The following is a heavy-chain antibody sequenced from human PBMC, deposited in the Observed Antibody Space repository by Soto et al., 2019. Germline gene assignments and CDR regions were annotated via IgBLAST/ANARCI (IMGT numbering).Heavy chain of an antibody. Sequence: PSETLSLTCTVSGGSISSGGYYWSWIRQHPGKGLEWIGYIYYSGSTNYNPSLKSRVTISVDTSKNQFSLKMSSVTAADTAVYYCARHGSYNIAAWDYWGQGTLVTVSS. D-gene: IGHD1-26*01. CDR1: GGSISSGGYY. CDR2: IYYSGST. CDR3: ARHGSYNIAAWDY. J-gene: IGHJ4*02. V-gene: IGHV4-31*03.